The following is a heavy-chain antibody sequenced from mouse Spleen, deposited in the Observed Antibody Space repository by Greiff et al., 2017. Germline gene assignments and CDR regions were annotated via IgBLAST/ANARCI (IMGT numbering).Heavy chain of an antibody. Sequence: VQLQESGPGLVQPSQSLSITCTVSGFSLTSYGVHWVRQSPGKGLEWLGVIWRGGSTDYNAAFMSRLSITKDNSKSQVFFKMNSLQADDTAIYYCAKSLYGKGAMDYWGQGTSVTVSS. D-gene: IGHD2-1*01. CDR3: AKSLYGKGAMDY. CDR1: GFSLTSYG. V-gene: IGHV2-5*01. J-gene: IGHJ4*01. CDR2: IWRGGST.